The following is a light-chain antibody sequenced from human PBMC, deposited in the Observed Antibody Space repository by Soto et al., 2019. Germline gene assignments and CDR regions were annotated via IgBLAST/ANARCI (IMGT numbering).Light chain of an antibody. Sequence: AIRMTQSPSSFSASTGDRVTITCRASQGISSYLAWYQQKPGKAPKLLIYAASTLQSGVPSMFSGSGSGTDFTLTISCLQSEDFATYYCQQYYSYPRTFGQGTKVDIK. CDR1: QGISSY. CDR2: AAS. CDR3: QQYYSYPRT. V-gene: IGKV1-8*01. J-gene: IGKJ1*01.